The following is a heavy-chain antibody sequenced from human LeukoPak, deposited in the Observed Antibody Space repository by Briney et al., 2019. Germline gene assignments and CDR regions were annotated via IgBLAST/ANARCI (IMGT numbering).Heavy chain of an antibody. J-gene: IGHJ6*03. CDR1: GFTFSSYS. Sequence: PGGSLRLSCAASGFTFSSYSMNWVRQAPGKGLEWVSSISSSSSYIYYADSVKGRFTISRDNAKNSLYLQMNSLRAEDTAVYYCARAPIGVVPAAIGLYYMDVWGKGTTVTVSS. V-gene: IGHV3-21*01. CDR2: ISSSSSYI. D-gene: IGHD2-2*02. CDR3: ARAPIGVVPAAIGLYYMDV.